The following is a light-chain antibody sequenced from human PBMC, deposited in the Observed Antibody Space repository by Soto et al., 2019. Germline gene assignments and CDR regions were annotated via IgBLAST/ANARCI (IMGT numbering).Light chain of an antibody. CDR3: QQRSHWPT. Sequence: EIVLTQSPATLSLSPGDRATLSCRASQSVRTFLAWYQQKPGQAPRLLIYEASKRATGIPARFSGSGSGTDFTLTISSLEPEDFAVYYCQQRSHWPTFGPGTKVDVK. J-gene: IGKJ3*01. CDR1: QSVRTF. CDR2: EAS. V-gene: IGKV3-11*01.